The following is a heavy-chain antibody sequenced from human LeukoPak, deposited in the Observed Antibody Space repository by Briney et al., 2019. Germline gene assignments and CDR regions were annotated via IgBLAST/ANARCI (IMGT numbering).Heavy chain of an antibody. CDR3: ARDIVVVVAATKGMNAFDI. D-gene: IGHD2-15*01. CDR1: GFTFSSYW. CDR2: IKQDGSEK. V-gene: IGHV3-7*01. J-gene: IGHJ3*02. Sequence: PGGSLRLSCAASGFTFSSYWMRWVRQAPGKGLEWVANIKQDGSEKYYVDSVKGRFTIPRDNAKNSLYLQMNSLRAEDTAVYYCARDIVVVVAATKGMNAFDIWGQGTMVTVSS.